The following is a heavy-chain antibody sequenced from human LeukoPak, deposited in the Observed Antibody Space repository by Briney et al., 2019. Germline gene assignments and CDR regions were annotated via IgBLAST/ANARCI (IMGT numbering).Heavy chain of an antibody. CDR1: GGSISSSSYY. V-gene: IGHV4-39*07. J-gene: IGHJ6*03. D-gene: IGHD2-15*01. Sequence: SETLSLTCTVSGGSISSSSYYWAWIRQPPGKGLEWIGSIHYSGSTYYNPSLQSRVTISIDTSKNQFSLKLRFVTAADTAVYYCARVRCSGGSCPYYYYYYYMDVWGKGTTVAVSS. CDR3: ARVRCSGGSCPYYYYYYYMDV. CDR2: IHYSGST.